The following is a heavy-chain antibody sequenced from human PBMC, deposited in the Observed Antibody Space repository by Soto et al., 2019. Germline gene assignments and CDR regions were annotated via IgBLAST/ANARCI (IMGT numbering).Heavy chain of an antibody. J-gene: IGHJ4*02. CDR2: IIPIFGTA. D-gene: IGHD6-19*01. CDR1: GGTFSSYA. Sequence: SVKVSCKASGGTFSSYAISWVRQAPGQGLEWMGGIIPIFGTANYAQKFQGRVTITADESTSTAYMELSSLRSEDTAVYYCARAHARGYSSGWYFDYWGQGTLVTVSS. V-gene: IGHV1-69*13. CDR3: ARAHARGYSSGWYFDY.